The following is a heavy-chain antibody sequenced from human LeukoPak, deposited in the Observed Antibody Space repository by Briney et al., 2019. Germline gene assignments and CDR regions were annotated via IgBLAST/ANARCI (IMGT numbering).Heavy chain of an antibody. CDR1: GGSFSGYY. CDR2: INHSGST. J-gene: IGHJ4*02. CDR3: ASCTLDTAMVDY. V-gene: IGHV4-34*09. Sequence: SETLSLTCAVYGGSFSGYYWSWIRQPPGKGLEWIGEINHSGSTYYNPSLKSRVTISVDTSKNQFSLKLSSVTAADTAVYYCASCTLDTAMVDYWGQGTLVTVSS. D-gene: IGHD5-18*01.